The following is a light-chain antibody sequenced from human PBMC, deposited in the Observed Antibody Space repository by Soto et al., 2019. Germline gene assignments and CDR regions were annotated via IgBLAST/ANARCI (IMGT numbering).Light chain of an antibody. CDR2: DVS. V-gene: IGLV2-14*01. CDR3: SSYTGGNARVV. Sequence: QSALTQPASVSGSPGQSITISCTGSDVGAYRYVSWYQQHPGKAPRLMIYDVSNRPSGVSDRFSGSKSGNTASLPISGLQPEDEAYFFCSSYTGGNARVVFGGGTKLTVL. J-gene: IGLJ2*01. CDR1: SDVGAYRY.